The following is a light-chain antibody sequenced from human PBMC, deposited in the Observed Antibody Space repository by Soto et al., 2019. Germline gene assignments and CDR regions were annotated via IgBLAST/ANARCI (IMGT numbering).Light chain of an antibody. CDR1: QAIRND. CDR3: LQDYIYPRT. CDR2: AAA. J-gene: IGKJ1*01. Sequence: AIQMTQSPSSLPASVGDRVTITCRASQAIRNDLGWYQQKPGKAPKLLIYAAASLQTGVPSRFSGSGSGTDFTLTISSLQPEDFATYYCLQDYIYPRTFGQGTKVDIK. V-gene: IGKV1-6*01.